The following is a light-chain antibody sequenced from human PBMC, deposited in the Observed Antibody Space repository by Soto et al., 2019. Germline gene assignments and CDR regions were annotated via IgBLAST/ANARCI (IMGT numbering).Light chain of an antibody. J-gene: IGKJ1*01. CDR1: QDISTN. V-gene: IGKV3-15*01. Sequence: EIVMTQSAATLSVSPGERLTLSCTASQDISTNLVWYQQKPGQAPTLLIYGASTRAPGVPARFSGSGSGTEFTLSISSLQSEDFAVYYCQQYGSSGTFGQGTKVDIK. CDR2: GAS. CDR3: QQYGSSGT.